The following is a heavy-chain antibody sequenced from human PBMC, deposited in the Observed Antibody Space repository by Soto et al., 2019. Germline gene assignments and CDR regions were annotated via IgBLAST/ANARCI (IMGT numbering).Heavy chain of an antibody. CDR1: GFTFSNAW. CDR2: IKSKTDGGTT. CDR3: TTADFWSGHLDY. D-gene: IGHD3-3*01. V-gene: IGHV3-15*07. Sequence: EVQLVESGGGLVKPGGSLRLSCAASGFTFSNAWMNWVRQAPGKGLEWVGRIKSKTDGGTTDYAAPVKGRFTISRDDSKHTLYLQMNSLKTEDTAVYYCTTADFWSGHLDYWGQGTLVTVSS. J-gene: IGHJ4*02.